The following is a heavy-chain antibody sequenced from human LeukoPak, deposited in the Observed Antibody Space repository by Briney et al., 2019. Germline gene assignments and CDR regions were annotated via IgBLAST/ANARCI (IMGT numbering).Heavy chain of an antibody. V-gene: IGHV4-34*01. Sequence: PSETLFLTCAVYGESFSGYYWSWFRQPPGKGLEWIGEITHSGSTNYNPSLKSRVTISIDTSKNQFSLKLSAVTAADTAVYYCARVWYYGSGTNSDLYYYYYMDVWGRGTTVTVSS. CDR2: ITHSGST. CDR3: ARVWYYGSGTNSDLYYYYYMDV. J-gene: IGHJ6*03. CDR1: GESFSGYY. D-gene: IGHD3-10*01.